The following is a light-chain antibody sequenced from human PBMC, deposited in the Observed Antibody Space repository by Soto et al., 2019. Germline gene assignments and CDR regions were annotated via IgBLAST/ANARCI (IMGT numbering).Light chain of an antibody. CDR1: SSNVGGNT. J-gene: IGLJ1*01. Sequence: QSVLTQPPSASGTPGQRVTISCSGSSSNVGGNTINWYQHLPGTAPKLLMYSDNQRPSGVPDRFSGSKSGTSASLAISGLQSEDEADYYCATWDDRLNGYVFGSGTKLTVL. CDR2: SDN. V-gene: IGLV1-44*01. CDR3: ATWDDRLNGYV.